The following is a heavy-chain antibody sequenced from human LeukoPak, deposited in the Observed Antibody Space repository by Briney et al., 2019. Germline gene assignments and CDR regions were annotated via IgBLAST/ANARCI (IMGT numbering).Heavy chain of an antibody. CDR3: AEGQIWFGEYPLRRYYGMDV. J-gene: IGHJ6*04. CDR1: GGTFSSYA. V-gene: IGHV1-69*13. D-gene: IGHD3-10*01. CDR2: IIPIFGTA. Sequence: SVKVSCKASGGTFSSYAISWVRQAPGQGLEWMGGIIPIFGTANYAQKFQGRVTITADESTSTAYMELSSLRSEDTAVYYCAEGQIWFGEYPLRRYYGMDVWGKGTTVTVSS.